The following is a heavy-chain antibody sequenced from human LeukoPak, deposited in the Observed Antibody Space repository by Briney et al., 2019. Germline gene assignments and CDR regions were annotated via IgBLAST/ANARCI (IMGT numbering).Heavy chain of an antibody. V-gene: IGHV4-34*01. Sequence: SETLSLTCAVYGGSFSGYYWSWIRQPPGKGLEWIGEINHSGSPNYNPSLKSRVTISLDTSKNQFSLRLSSVTAADTAVYYCARHRRRGGTFHAFDIWSQGTMVTVSS. CDR3: ARHRRRGGTFHAFDI. J-gene: IGHJ3*02. D-gene: IGHD3-16*01. CDR1: GGSFSGYY. CDR2: INHSGSP.